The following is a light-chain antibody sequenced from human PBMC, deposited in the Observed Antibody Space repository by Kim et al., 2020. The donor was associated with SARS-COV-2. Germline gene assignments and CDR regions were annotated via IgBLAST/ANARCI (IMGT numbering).Light chain of an antibody. CDR3: QQANSFPLT. CDR1: QGISSL. CDR2: AAS. V-gene: IGKV1-12*01. J-gene: IGKJ4*01. Sequence: SATVGDRVTSTCRASQGISSLLAWYQQKPGKPPKLLIYAASTLQRGVPSRFSGSGSGKDFTLTISSLQPEDFATYYCQQANSFPLTFGGGTKVEI.